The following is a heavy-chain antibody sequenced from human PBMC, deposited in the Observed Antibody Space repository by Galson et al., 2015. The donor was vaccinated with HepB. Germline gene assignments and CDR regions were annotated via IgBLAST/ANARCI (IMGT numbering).Heavy chain of an antibody. Sequence: SLRLSCAPSGFTFRNYGMHWVRQAPGKGLEWVAVIWYDGTNKYYGDSVKGRFTVSRDNSKNTMYLQMNSLRVEDTAVYFCARGVGMVVSGDAFDVWGQGTMVTVSS. V-gene: IGHV3-33*01. CDR3: ARGVGMVVSGDAFDV. J-gene: IGHJ3*01. CDR1: GFTFRNYG. D-gene: IGHD3-22*01. CDR2: IWYDGTNK.